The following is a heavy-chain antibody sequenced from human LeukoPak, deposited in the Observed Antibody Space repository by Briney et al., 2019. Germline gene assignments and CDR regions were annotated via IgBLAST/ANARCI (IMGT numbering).Heavy chain of an antibody. J-gene: IGHJ4*02. CDR2: INHSGST. CDR3: ARAEYFDY. CDR1: GGSISGYY. Sequence: SETLSLTCTVSGGSISGYYWSWIRQPPGKGLEWIGEINHSGSTNYNPSLKSRVTISVDTSKNQFSLKLSSVTAADTAVYYCARAEYFDYWGQGTLVTVSS. V-gene: IGHV4-34*01. D-gene: IGHD1-14*01.